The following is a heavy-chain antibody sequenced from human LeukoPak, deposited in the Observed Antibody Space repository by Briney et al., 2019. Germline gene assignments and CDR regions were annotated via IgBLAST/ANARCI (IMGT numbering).Heavy chain of an antibody. CDR1: GGSFSGYY. D-gene: IGHD3-3*01. V-gene: IGHV4-34*01. CDR3: ARAYYDYDY. CDR2: INHSGST. J-gene: IGHJ4*02. Sequence: SETLSLTCAVYGGSFSGYYWSWIRQPPGKGLEWIGEINHSGSTNYNPSLKSRVTISVDTSKNQFSLKLSSVTAADTAVYYCARAYYDYDYWGQGTLVTVSS.